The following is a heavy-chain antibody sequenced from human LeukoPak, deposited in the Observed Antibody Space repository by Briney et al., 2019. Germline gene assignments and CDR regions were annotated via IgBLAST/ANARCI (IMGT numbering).Heavy chain of an antibody. CDR3: ARILDSAWGELGY. J-gene: IGHJ4*02. V-gene: IGHV4-39*01. Sequence: SETLSLTCTVSGGSISSSSYYWGWIRQPPGKGLECIGSIYYSGSTYYNPSLKSRVTISVDTSKNQFSLKLSSVTAADTAVYYCARILDSAWGELGYWGQGTLVTVSS. CDR1: GGSISSSSYY. CDR2: IYYSGST. D-gene: IGHD6-19*01.